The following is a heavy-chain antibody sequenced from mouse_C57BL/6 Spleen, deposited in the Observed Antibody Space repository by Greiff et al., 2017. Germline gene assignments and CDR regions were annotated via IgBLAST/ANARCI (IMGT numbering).Heavy chain of an antibody. D-gene: IGHD2-3*01. CDR1: GYNFTSYW. CDR3: ASDGSWYFDV. J-gene: IGHJ1*03. CDR2: IHPSDSDT. Sequence: VQLQQPGAELVKPGASVKVSCKASGYNFTSYWMHWVKQRPGQGLEWIGRIHPSDSDTNYNQKFKGTATLTVDKSSSTAYMQLSSLTSEDAAVSYCASDGSWYFDVWGTGTTVTVSS. V-gene: IGHV1-74*01.